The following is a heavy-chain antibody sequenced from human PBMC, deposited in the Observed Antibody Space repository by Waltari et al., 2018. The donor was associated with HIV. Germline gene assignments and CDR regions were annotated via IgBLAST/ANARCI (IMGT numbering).Heavy chain of an antibody. CDR3: ASQSSITMIEGAFDI. D-gene: IGHD3-22*01. Sequence: EVQLVQSGAAVNKPGESLKISWKGSGYSFTHYWIGWVRQMPGKGLEWMGIIYPGDSDTRYSPSFQGQVTISADKSISTAYLQWSSLKASDAAMYYCASQSSITMIEGAFDIWGQGTMVTVSS. CDR2: IYPGDSDT. J-gene: IGHJ3*02. V-gene: IGHV5-51*03. CDR1: GYSFTHYW.